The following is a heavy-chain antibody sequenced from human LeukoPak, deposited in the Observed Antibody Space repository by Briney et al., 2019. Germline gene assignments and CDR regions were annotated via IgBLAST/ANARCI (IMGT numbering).Heavy chain of an antibody. CDR2: IRSKALYGTS. J-gene: IGHJ4*02. D-gene: IGHD3-10*02. CDR3: VRESVRDYYFDF. V-gene: IGHV3-49*04. CDR1: GFRFGGYA. Sequence: GGSLRLSCSGSGFRFGGYALSWVRQALGKGLGWVAFIRSKALYGTSEYAASVEGRFSISRDDSNNIVYLQMNSLKTEDTAVYFCVRESVRDYYFDFWGQGTLVTVSS.